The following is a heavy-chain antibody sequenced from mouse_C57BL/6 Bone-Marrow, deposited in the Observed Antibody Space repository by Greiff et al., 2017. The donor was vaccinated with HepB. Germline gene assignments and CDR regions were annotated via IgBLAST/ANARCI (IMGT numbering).Heavy chain of an antibody. D-gene: IGHD2-12*01. CDR1: GYTFTDYN. V-gene: IGHV1-18*01. CDR3: ARGDSYPFAY. J-gene: IGHJ3*01. Sequence: VQLQQSGPELVKPGASVKIPCKASGYTFTDYNMDWVKQSHGKSLEWIGDINPNNGGTIYNQKFKGKATLTVDKSSSTAYMELRSLTSEDTADYYCARGDSYPFAYWGQGTLVTVSA. CDR2: INPNNGGT.